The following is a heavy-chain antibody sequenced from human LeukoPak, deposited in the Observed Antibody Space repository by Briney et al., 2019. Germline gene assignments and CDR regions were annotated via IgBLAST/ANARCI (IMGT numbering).Heavy chain of an antibody. CDR3: ARDRPGGYPSNWFDP. Sequence: ASVKVSCKASGYTFTSYYMHWVRQAPGQGLEWMGIINPSGGSTSYAQKFQGRVTMTRDMSTSTVYMELSSLRSEDTAVYYCARDRPGGYPSNWFDPWGQGTLVTVSS. J-gene: IGHJ5*02. CDR2: INPSGGST. V-gene: IGHV1-46*01. CDR1: GYTFTSYY. D-gene: IGHD3-22*01.